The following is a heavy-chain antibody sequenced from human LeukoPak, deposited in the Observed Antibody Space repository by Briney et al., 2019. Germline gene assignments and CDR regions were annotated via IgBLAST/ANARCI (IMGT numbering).Heavy chain of an antibody. J-gene: IGHJ4*02. CDR2: ISSSGDYT. CDR3: VKRGRTSDYAYDY. Sequence: GGSLRLSCSASGFXFSDYAIHWVRQAPGRGLQFVSAISSSGDYTSYSDSVKGRFTISRDNSKNTLHLQMSSLRPEDTAVYFCVKRGRTSDYAYDYWGQGSLVTVSS. CDR1: GFXFSDYA. V-gene: IGHV3-64D*06. D-gene: IGHD4-17*01.